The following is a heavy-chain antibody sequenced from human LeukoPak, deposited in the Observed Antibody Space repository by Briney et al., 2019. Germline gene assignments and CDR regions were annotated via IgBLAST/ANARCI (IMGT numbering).Heavy chain of an antibody. CDR2: ISSSSSYI. Sequence: PGGSLRLSCAASGFTFSSYSMNWVRQAPGKGLEWVSSISSSSSYIYYADSVKGRFTISRDNAKNSLYLQMNSLRAEDTAVYYCASLTLLWSGYYGGGQGTLVTVPS. D-gene: IGHD3-3*01. J-gene: IGHJ4*02. V-gene: IGHV3-21*01. CDR1: GFTFSSYS. CDR3: ASLTLLWSGYYG.